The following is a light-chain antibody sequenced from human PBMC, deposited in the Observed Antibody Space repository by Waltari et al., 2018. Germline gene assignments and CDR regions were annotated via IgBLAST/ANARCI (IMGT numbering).Light chain of an antibody. CDR1: RSIRSY. J-gene: IGKJ2*01. CDR2: DAF. Sequence: EIVMTQSPATLSVSPGERVTLSCRASRSIRSYLVWYQQKPGQAPRLLIYDAFTMATCIPARFSGSGSGTEFTLTISSLQSEDFAVYYCQHYINWPHTFGQGTKLEIK. V-gene: IGKV3-15*01. CDR3: QHYINWPHT.